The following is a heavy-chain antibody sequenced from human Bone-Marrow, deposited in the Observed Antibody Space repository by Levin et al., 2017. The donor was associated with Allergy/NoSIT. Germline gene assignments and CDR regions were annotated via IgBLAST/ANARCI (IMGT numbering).Heavy chain of an antibody. D-gene: IGHD1/OR15-1a*01. J-gene: IGHJ6*02. Sequence: ASVKVSCKTSGYIFNDYYIHWVRQAPGQGFEWLGRVNLDGGGTRYAQKFQGRVTVTIDTSISTAFMEVVRLRSDDTAVYYCARDLVGTTGGMDVWGQGTTIIVSS. CDR2: VNLDGGGT. V-gene: IGHV1-2*02. CDR1: GYIFNDYY. CDR3: ARDLVGTTGGMDV.